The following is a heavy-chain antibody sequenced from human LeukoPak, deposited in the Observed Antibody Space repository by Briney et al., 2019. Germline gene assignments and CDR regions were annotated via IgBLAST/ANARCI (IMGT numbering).Heavy chain of an antibody. CDR2: IYSGGSA. J-gene: IGHJ6*02. Sequence: GGSLRLSCAASGFTVSSSYMSWVRQAPGKGLEWVSVIYSGGSAYYADSVEGRFTISRDNSKTTLYLQMNTLRAEDTAVYYCARESPDSSGSLYHYYGMDVWGQGTTVTVSS. V-gene: IGHV3-66*01. CDR1: GFTVSSSY. CDR3: ARESPDSSGSLYHYYGMDV. D-gene: IGHD3-22*01.